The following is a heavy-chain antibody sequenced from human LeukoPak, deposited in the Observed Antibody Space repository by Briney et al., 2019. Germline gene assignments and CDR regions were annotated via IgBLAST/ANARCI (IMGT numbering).Heavy chain of an antibody. CDR2: IKQDGSEK. CDR1: GFDFSDYA. Sequence: GGSLRLSCAASGFDFSDYATTWVRQAPGKGLEWVANIKQDGSEKYYVDSVKGRFTISRDNAKNSLYLQMNSLRAEDTAVYYCARYFDSSGYYQLFDYWGQGTLVTVSS. CDR3: ARYFDSSGYYQLFDY. V-gene: IGHV3-7*01. J-gene: IGHJ4*02. D-gene: IGHD3-22*01.